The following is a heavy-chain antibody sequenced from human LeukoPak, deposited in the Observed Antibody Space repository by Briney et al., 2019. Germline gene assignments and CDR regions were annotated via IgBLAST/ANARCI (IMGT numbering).Heavy chain of an antibody. D-gene: IGHD2-21*02. CDR1: GFTFSSYG. Sequence: GGSLRLSCAASGFTFSSYGMHWVRQAPGKGLEWVAIISYDGSNKYYADSVKGRFTISRDNSKNTLYLQMNSLRAEDTAVYYCAKAACGGDCYSGPLYYYYYYGMDVWGQGTTVTVSS. CDR3: AKAACGGDCYSGPLYYYYYYGMDV. CDR2: ISYDGSNK. J-gene: IGHJ6*02. V-gene: IGHV3-30*18.